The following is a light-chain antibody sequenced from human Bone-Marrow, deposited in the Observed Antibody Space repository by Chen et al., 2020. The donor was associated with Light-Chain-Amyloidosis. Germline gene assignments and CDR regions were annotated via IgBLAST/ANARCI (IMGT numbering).Light chain of an antibody. CDR3: QSADSSGTYEVI. CDR2: RDT. J-gene: IGLJ2*01. CDR1: DLPTKY. V-gene: IGLV3-25*03. Sequence: SYELTQPPSVSVSPGQTARITCSGDDLPTKYAYGYQQKPGQAPVLVIHRDTERPSGISVRFSGSSSGTTATLTISGVQAEDEADYHCQSADSSGTYEVIFGGGTKLTVL.